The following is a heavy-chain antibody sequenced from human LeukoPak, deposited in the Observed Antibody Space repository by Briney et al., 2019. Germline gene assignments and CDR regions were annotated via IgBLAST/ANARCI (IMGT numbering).Heavy chain of an antibody. J-gene: IGHJ4*02. Sequence: SVTVSCTASGGTFISYAISWVRQAPGQGLEWMGGIIPIFGTANYAQKFQGRVTITADESTSTAYMELSSLRSEDTAVYYCARDRGPNRDDYGDYWYWGQGTLVTVSS. CDR2: IIPIFGTA. CDR3: ARDRGPNRDDYGDYWY. D-gene: IGHD4-17*01. CDR1: GGTFISYA. V-gene: IGHV1-69*13.